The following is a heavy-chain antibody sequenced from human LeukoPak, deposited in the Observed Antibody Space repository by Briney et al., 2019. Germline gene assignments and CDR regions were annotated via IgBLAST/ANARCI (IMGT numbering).Heavy chain of an antibody. CDR2: ISSHNGNT. D-gene: IGHD1-1*01. Sequence: ASVKVSCKSSGYTSRPYGISWMRQAAGQGLEGMGWISSHNGNTNYAQKFHGRLTMTTDTSTNTAYMELRSLRSDDTGVYYCARDVPGSIGTTARFDPWGQGTLVTVSS. J-gene: IGHJ5*02. CDR1: GYTSRPYG. CDR3: ARDVPGSIGTTARFDP. V-gene: IGHV1-18*01.